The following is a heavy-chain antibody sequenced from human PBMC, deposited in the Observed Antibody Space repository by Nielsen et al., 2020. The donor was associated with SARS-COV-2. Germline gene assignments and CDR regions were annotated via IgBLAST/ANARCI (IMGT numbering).Heavy chain of an antibody. J-gene: IGHJ5*02. CDR2: FDPEDGET. V-gene: IGHV1-24*01. D-gene: IGHD6-6*01. Sequence: ASVKVSCKVSGYTLTELSMHWVRQAPGKGLEWMGGFDPEDGETIYAQKFQGRVTMTEDTSTDTAYMELSSLRSEDTAVYYCARDGGIEYSSSYWFDPWGQGTLVTVSS. CDR1: GYTLTELS. CDR3: ARDGGIEYSSSYWFDP.